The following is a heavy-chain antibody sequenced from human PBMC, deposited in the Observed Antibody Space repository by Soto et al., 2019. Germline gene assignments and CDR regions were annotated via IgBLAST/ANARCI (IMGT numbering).Heavy chain of an antibody. CDR2: IKQDGSEK. CDR3: ARASAVTTFPPDY. J-gene: IGHJ4*02. V-gene: IGHV3-7*05. CDR1: GFTFSSYW. Sequence: GGSLRLSCAASGFTFSSYWMSWVRQAPGKGLEWVANIKQDGSEKYYVDSVKGRFTISRDNAKNSLYLQMNSLRAEDTAVYYCARASAVTTFPPDYWGQGTLVTVSS. D-gene: IGHD4-17*01.